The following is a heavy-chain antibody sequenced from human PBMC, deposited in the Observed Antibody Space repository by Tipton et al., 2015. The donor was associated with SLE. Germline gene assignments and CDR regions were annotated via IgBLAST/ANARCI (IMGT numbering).Heavy chain of an antibody. D-gene: IGHD1-26*01. CDR3: ARHFSGSYSFDY. CDR2: IHSSGST. V-gene: IGHV4-61*09. J-gene: IGHJ4*02. CDR1: GASIRSGTNY. Sequence: TLSLTCTVSGASIRSGTNYWSWIRQPAGKGLEWIGQIHSSGSTSYNPSLKSRVSISVDMSKNQVSLKLSSVTAADTALYYCARHFSGSYSFDYWGQGKLVTVSS.